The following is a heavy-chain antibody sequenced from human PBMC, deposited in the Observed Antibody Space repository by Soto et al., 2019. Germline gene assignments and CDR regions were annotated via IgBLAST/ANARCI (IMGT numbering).Heavy chain of an antibody. CDR2: INPSGGST. J-gene: IGHJ4*02. CDR3: ARSHDSSGYSFFDY. Sequence: ASVKVSCKASGYRFTSYHIHWVRQAPGQGLVWMGIINPSGGSTKYAQKFQGRVTMARDTSTSTVYMDLSSLRSEDTAVYYCARSHDSSGYSFFDYWGQGTLVTSPQ. D-gene: IGHD3-22*01. V-gene: IGHV1-46*01. CDR1: GYRFTSYH.